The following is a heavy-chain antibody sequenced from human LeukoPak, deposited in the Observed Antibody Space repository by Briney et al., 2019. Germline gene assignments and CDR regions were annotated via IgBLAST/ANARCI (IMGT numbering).Heavy chain of an antibody. CDR2: IIPIFGTA. V-gene: IGHV1-69*13. D-gene: IGHD2-2*01. CDR3: ARDQEGYCSSTSCYLIPSTPYGMDV. Sequence: ASVKVSCKASGGTFSSYAISWVGQAPGQGLEWMGGIIPIFGTANYAQKFQGRVTITADESTSTAYMELSSLRSEDTAVYYCARDQEGYCSSTSCYLIPSTPYGMDVWGQGTTVTVSS. J-gene: IGHJ6*02. CDR1: GGTFSSYA.